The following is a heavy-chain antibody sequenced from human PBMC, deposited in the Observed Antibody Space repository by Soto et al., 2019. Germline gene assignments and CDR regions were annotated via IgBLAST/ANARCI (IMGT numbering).Heavy chain of an antibody. Sequence: QLQLQESGPGLVKPSETLSLTCSVSGDSINSDKYYWGWIRQPPGKGLEWIGSIYFRGNTYYNPSRQTRVTISLDKSKSQFSLKLNSVTAADSAVYFCARLEGLATISYYFDFWGQGALVTVSS. J-gene: IGHJ4*02. CDR3: ARLEGLATISYYFDF. V-gene: IGHV4-39*01. D-gene: IGHD3-9*01. CDR1: GDSINSDKYY. CDR2: IYFRGNT.